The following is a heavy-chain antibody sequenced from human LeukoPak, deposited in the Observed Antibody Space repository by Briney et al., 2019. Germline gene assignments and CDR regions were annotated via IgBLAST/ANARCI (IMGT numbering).Heavy chain of an antibody. V-gene: IGHV1-24*01. CDR3: ATYTLVGATENY. D-gene: IGHD1-26*01. Sequence: ASVMVSCKVAGYSLTELCMHWVRQAPGKGLEWMGGFDPEDGETIYAQKFQGRVTMTEDTSTDTAYMELSSLRSEDTAVYYCATYTLVGATENYWGQGTLVTVSS. J-gene: IGHJ4*02. CDR2: FDPEDGET. CDR1: GYSLTELC.